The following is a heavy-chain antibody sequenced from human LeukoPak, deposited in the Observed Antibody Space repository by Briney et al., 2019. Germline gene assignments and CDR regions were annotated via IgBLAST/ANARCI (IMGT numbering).Heavy chain of an antibody. J-gene: IGHJ4*02. V-gene: IGHV4-4*07. D-gene: IGHD3-3*01. CDR3: ARGDFWSGFYNY. CDR1: GGSISGYY. CDR2: IYTSGTS. Sequence: SETLSLTCAVSGGSISGYYWSWIRQPAGKGLEWIGRIYTSGTSNYNPSLKSRVTMSVDTSKNQFSVKLSSVTAADTAVYYCARGDFWSGFYNYWGQGTLVTVSS.